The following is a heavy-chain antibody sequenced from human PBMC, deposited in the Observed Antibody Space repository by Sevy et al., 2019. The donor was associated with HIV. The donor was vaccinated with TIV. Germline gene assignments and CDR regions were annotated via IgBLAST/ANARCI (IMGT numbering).Heavy chain of an antibody. CDR2: IRSSSSTI. D-gene: IGHD6-13*01. Sequence: GVSLRLSCAASGFTFSSYSMNWVRQAPGKGLEWVSYIRSSSSTIYYADSVKGRFTISRDNAKNSLYLQMNSLRAEDTAVYYCARDMDSSSGGGLFDYWGQGTLVTVSS. J-gene: IGHJ4*02. CDR1: GFTFSSYS. CDR3: ARDMDSSSGGGLFDY. V-gene: IGHV3-48*01.